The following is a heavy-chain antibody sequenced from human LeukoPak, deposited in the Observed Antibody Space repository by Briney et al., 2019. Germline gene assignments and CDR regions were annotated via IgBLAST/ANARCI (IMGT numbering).Heavy chain of an antibody. D-gene: IGHD1-7*01. CDR2: ISYDVGINK. CDR3: AKGVISDWTYEAFDI. J-gene: IGHJ3*02. CDR1: GFTFSNYA. V-gene: IGHV3-30-3*01. Sequence: GGSLRLSCAASGFTFSNYAMHWVRQAPGKGLEWVAIISYDVGINKFYSDSVKGRFTISRDNSKNTLYLQMNSLRPEDTAVYYCAKGVISDWTYEAFDIWGQGTMVTVSS.